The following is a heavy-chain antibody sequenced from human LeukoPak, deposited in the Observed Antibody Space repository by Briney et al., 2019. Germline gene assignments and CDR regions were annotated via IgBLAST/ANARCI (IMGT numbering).Heavy chain of an antibody. V-gene: IGHV3-21*01. CDR3: ARGSVVVAAANNWFDP. CDR1: GFTFSSYA. D-gene: IGHD2-2*01. CDR2: ISTSSSYI. J-gene: IGHJ5*02. Sequence: GGSLRLSCAASGFTFSSYAMHWVRQAPGKGLEWVSSISTSSSYIYYADSVKGRFTISRDNAKKSLFLQMDSLRAEDTAVYYCARGSVVVAAANNWFDPWGQGTLVTVSS.